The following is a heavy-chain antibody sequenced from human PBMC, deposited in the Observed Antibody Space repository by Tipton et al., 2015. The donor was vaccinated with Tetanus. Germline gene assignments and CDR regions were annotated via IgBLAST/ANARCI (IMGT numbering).Heavy chain of an antibody. CDR3: ARVLRYSTGGGWDDAFDI. Sequence: GLVKPSETLSLSCTVPGGSSHSYYWSWIRQSAGRGLEWIGRIYSGGSTNYNPSLKSRVTMSMDTSKNEFSLKLKSVTVADTAVYFCARVLRYSTGGGWDDAFDIWGQGTRVTVSS. D-gene: IGHD2-8*02. V-gene: IGHV4-4*07. CDR2: IYSGGST. J-gene: IGHJ3*02. CDR1: GGSSHSYY.